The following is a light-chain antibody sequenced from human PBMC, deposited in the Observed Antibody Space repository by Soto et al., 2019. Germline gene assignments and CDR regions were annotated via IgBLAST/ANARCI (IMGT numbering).Light chain of an antibody. V-gene: IGLV2-23*03. CDR1: SNDVGSYNL. CDR3: CSYASSSTVV. Sequence: QSALTQPASVSGSPGQSITISCTGTSNDVGSYNLVSWYQQHPGKAPKLMIYEGSKRPSGVSNRFSGSKCDNTASLTISGLQAEDEADYYCCSYASSSTVVFGGGTKLTVL. J-gene: IGLJ2*01. CDR2: EGS.